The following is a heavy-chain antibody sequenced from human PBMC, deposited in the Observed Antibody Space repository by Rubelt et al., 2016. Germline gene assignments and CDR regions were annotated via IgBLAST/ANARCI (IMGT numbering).Heavy chain of an antibody. D-gene: IGHD1-26*01. V-gene: IGHV4-59*01. CDR1: GGSISTYS. Sequence: QVQLQESGPGLVKPSETLSLTCTVSGGSISTYSWTWVRQYPGKGLEWIGYVYYNGKTDYNPSLRSRVTISVNTSKSKFSLRRTSMAAGDTAVYYCVRAVGPSSGCDIWGPGIPVTVSS. CDR2: VYYNGKT. J-gene: IGHJ4*02. CDR3: VRAVGPSSGCDI.